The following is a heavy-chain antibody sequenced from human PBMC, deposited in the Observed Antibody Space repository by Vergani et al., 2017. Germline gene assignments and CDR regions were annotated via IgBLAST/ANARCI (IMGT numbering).Heavy chain of an antibody. J-gene: IGHJ4*02. CDR3: ARDLSAYEDKTVPAAISQREYYFDY. D-gene: IGHD2-2*02. Sequence: EVQLVESGGGLVKPGGSLRLSCAASGFTFSSYSMNWVRQAPGKGLAWVSSISSSSSYIYYADSVKGRFTISRDNAKNSLYLQMSSLRAEDTAVYYCARDLSAYEDKTVPAAISQREYYFDYWGQGTLVTVSS. CDR1: GFTFSSYS. CDR2: ISSSSSYI. V-gene: IGHV3-21*01.